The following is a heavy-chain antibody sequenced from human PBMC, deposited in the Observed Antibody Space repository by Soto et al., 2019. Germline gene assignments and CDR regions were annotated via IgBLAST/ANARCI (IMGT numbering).Heavy chain of an antibody. CDR1: GYTFTSYG. J-gene: IGHJ4*02. Sequence: ASVKVSCKASGYTFTSYGISWVRQAPGQGLEWMGWNSAYNGNTNYAQKLQGRVTMTTDTSTSTAYMELRSLRSDDAAVYYCARDDGVAGTFDYWGQGTLVTVSS. V-gene: IGHV1-18*04. CDR3: ARDDGVAGTFDY. CDR2: NSAYNGNT. D-gene: IGHD6-19*01.